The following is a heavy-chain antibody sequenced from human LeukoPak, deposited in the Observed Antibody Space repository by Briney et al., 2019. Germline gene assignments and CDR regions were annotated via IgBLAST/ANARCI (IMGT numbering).Heavy chain of an antibody. V-gene: IGHV4-61*02. CDR3: ASLDTPYYDFWSGYQGLDV. D-gene: IGHD3-3*01. CDR1: GGSISSETYY. J-gene: IGHJ6*04. CDR2: IYSSGST. Sequence: SETLSLTCTVSGGSISSETYYWTWVRQPAGKGLEWIGRIYSSGSTSYNPSLKSRVTISVDTSKNQFSLELNSVTASDTAVYYCASLDTPYYDFWSGYQGLDVWGKGTTVTVSS.